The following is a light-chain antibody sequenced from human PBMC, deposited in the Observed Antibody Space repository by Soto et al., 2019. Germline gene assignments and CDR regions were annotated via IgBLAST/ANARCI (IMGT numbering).Light chain of an antibody. CDR1: SSNIGGNT. CDR2: SDS. J-gene: IGLJ2*01. V-gene: IGLV1-44*01. Sequence: QSVLTQPPSASGTPGPRGTISCSGSSSNIGGNTVNWYQHLPGSAPKLLIYSDSQRRSGITDRISGSKSGTSGSLAISGLQSDDEADYYCAAWDDSLSGVVFGGGTKLPVL. CDR3: AAWDDSLSGVV.